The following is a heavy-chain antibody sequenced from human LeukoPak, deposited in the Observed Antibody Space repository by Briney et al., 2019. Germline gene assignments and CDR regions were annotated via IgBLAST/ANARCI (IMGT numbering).Heavy chain of an antibody. D-gene: IGHD3-22*01. CDR2: ISGSAGRT. CDR3: AKSNYFDSGGYYFFDY. V-gene: IGHV3-23*01. J-gene: IGHJ4*02. CDR1: GFNFGTYA. Sequence: PGGSLRLSCAASGFNFGTYAMNWVRQAPGKGLEWVSSISGSAGRTYYADSVKGRFTISRDNSKNTVSLQMNSLRAEDTAVYYCAKSNYFDSGGYYFFDYWGQGTLVTVSS.